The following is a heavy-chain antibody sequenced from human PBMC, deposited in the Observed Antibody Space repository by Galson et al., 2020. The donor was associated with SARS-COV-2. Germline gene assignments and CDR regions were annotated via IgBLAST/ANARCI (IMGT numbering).Heavy chain of an antibody. Sequence: GESLKISCATSGFTFTNYALTWVRQTPGKGLEWVSTISGSGGSTFYADSVKGRFSISRDNYNNTLYLEMNSLRADDTAVYYCAKDEEYSYGYVHYHGMDVWGQGTTVTVSS. J-gene: IGHJ6*02. D-gene: IGHD5-18*01. CDR3: AKDEEYSYGYVHYHGMDV. CDR2: ISGSGGST. CDR1: GFTFTNYA. V-gene: IGHV3-23*01.